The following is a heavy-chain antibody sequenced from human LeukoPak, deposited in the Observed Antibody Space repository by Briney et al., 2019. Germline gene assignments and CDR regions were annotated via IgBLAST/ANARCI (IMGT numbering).Heavy chain of an antibody. J-gene: IGHJ3*02. CDR3: ARDDSSGPYNSFDI. CDR2: VYYGGNI. V-gene: IGHV4-39*02. Sequence: SETLSLTCSVSGGSIRSSSYYWGWIRQPPGKGLEWIGRVYYGGNINYNPSLKSRVTISVDTSKNQFSLKRSSVTATDTAVYYCARDDSSGPYNSFDIWGQGTMVTVSS. D-gene: IGHD3-22*01. CDR1: GGSIRSSSYY.